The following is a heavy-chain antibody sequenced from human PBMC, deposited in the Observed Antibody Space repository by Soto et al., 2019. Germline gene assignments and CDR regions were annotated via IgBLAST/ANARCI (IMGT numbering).Heavy chain of an antibody. CDR3: ARDFGFSDSFSFSNRFDP. Sequence: QVQLEQSGAEVKEPGASVKVSCKASGYRFTNSYMHWVRQAPGQGLEWMGVINPGHGSTKYGHNFKGRVNLTRDTSTSTVYMELNSLRSEATAIYYCARDFGFSDSFSFSNRFDPWGQGTRVGVSA. CDR2: INPGHGST. D-gene: IGHD3-3*02. J-gene: IGHJ5*02. V-gene: IGHV1-46*03. CDR1: GYRFTNSY.